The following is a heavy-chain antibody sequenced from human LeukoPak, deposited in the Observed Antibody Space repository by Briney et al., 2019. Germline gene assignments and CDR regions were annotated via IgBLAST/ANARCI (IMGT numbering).Heavy chain of an antibody. Sequence: GGSLRLSCAASGFTFSSYAMSWVRQAPGKGLEWVSAISGRSGTTYYADSVKGRFTISRDNSKNTVYLQMNSLRAEDTAVYYCAKGGIVVVVAAPWGQGTLVTVSS. D-gene: IGHD2-15*01. J-gene: IGHJ4*02. CDR1: GFTFSSYA. CDR2: ISGRSGTT. V-gene: IGHV3-23*01. CDR3: AKGGIVVVVAAP.